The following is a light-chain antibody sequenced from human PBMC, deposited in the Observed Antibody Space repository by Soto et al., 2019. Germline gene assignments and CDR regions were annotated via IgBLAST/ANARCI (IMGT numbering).Light chain of an antibody. Sequence: IQLTQSPSSLSASIGDRVTITCRASQGISSYLAWYQQKPGKAPNLLIYAASTLQSGVPSRFSGSGSGTDFTLTISSLQPEDFATYYCQQYDCYPLSFGGGTKVEIK. V-gene: IGKV1-9*01. CDR2: AAS. J-gene: IGKJ4*01. CDR1: QGISSY. CDR3: QQYDCYPLS.